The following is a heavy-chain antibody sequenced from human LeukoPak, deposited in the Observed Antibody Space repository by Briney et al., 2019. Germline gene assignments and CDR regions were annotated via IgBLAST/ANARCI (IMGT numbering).Heavy chain of an antibody. CDR2: ISGSGGST. CDR3: AKDSGSSGWYFPSWFDP. CDR1: GFTFSSYG. Sequence: GGSLRLSCAASGFTFSSYGMSWVRQAPGKGLEWVSAISGSGGSTYYADSVKGRFTISRDNSKNTLYLQMNSLRAEDTAVYYCAKDSGSSGWYFPSWFDPWGQGTLVTVSS. D-gene: IGHD6-19*01. J-gene: IGHJ5*02. V-gene: IGHV3-23*01.